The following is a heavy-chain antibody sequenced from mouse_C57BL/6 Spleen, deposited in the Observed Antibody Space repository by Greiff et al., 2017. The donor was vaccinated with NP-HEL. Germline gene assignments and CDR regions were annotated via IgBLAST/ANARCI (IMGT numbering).Heavy chain of an antibody. V-gene: IGHV3-6*01. J-gene: IGHJ3*01. CDR1: GYSITSGYY. Sequence: EVQLVESGPGLVKPSQSLSLTCSVTGYSITSGYYWNWIRQFPGNTLEWMGYISYDGSNNYNPSLKNRISITRDTSKNQFFLKLNSVTTEDTATYYCARGHYYGSSYVDPWFAYWGQGTLVTVSA. CDR3: ARGHYYGSSYVDPWFAY. D-gene: IGHD1-1*01. CDR2: ISYDGSN.